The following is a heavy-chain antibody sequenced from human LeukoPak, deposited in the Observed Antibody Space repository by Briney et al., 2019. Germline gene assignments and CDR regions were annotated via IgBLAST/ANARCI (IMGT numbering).Heavy chain of an antibody. J-gene: IGHJ6*04. D-gene: IGHD5-12*01. CDR2: INHSGST. Sequence: SETLSLTCAVYGGSFSGYYWSWIRQPPGKGLEWIGEINHSGSTNYNPSLKSRVTISVDTSKNQFSLKLSSVTAADTAVYYCARAPHLGYSGYSRGYYYYGMDVWGKGTTVTVSS. CDR3: ARAPHLGYSGYSRGYYYYGMDV. CDR1: GGSFSGYY. V-gene: IGHV4-34*01.